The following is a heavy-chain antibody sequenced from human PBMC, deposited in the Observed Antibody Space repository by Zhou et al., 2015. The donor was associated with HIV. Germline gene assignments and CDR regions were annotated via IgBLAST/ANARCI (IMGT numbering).Heavy chain of an antibody. J-gene: IGHJ2*01. D-gene: IGHD2-2*01. Sequence: QVQLVQSGAEVKKPGASVKVSCKASGYTFTGYYMHWVRQAPGQGLEWMGRINPNSGGTNYAQKFQGRVTMTRDTSISTAYMELSRLRSDDTAVYYCARDRSITVPAANQRNWYFDLWGRGTLVTVSS. V-gene: IGHV1-2*06. CDR3: ARDRSITVPAANQRNWYFDL. CDR1: GYTFTGYY. CDR2: INPNSGGT.